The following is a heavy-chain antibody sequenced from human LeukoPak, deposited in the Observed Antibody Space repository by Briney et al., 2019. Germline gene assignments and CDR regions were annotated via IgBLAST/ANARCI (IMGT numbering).Heavy chain of an antibody. CDR2: IKSKADGGTA. Sequence: GGSLRLSCAASGFPFSDVWMSWVRQAPGKGLEWVGRIKSKADGGTADYAAPLKGRFTFSRDDSKNTLYLEMKSLKTEDTAVYYCSTDWYYYDSSGYYPIFWGQGTLVTVSS. J-gene: IGHJ4*02. CDR1: GFPFSDVW. CDR3: STDWYYYDSSGYYPIF. V-gene: IGHV3-15*01. D-gene: IGHD3-22*01.